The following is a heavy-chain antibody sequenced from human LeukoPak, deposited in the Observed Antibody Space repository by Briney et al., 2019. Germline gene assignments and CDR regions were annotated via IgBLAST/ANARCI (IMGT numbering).Heavy chain of an antibody. V-gene: IGHV4-34*01. D-gene: IGHD3-10*01. CDR2: INHSGIP. CDR1: GDALSGYY. CDR3: AKIGGSKTYYNYVD. Sequence: SETLSLTCAVYGDALSGYYWSWIRQAPGKGLDWIGEINHSGIPRYNPSLKSRVTISVDTSKNQFFLKLNSVTAADTAVYYCAKIGGSKTYYNYVDWGQGTLVTVSS. J-gene: IGHJ4*02.